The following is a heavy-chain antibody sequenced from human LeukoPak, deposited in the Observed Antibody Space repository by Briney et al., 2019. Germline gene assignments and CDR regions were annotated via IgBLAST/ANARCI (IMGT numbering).Heavy chain of an antibody. D-gene: IGHD3-22*01. CDR2: IFPSGGEI. CDR1: GFTFSTFA. CDR3: AREATYYYENDY. J-gene: IGHJ4*02. V-gene: IGHV3-23*01. Sequence: GGSLRLSCAASGFTFSTFAMIWVRQPPGKGLEWVSSIFPSGGEIHYADSVRGRFTISRDNSKSTLSLQMNSLRAEDTAIYYCAREATYYYENDYWGQGALVTVSS.